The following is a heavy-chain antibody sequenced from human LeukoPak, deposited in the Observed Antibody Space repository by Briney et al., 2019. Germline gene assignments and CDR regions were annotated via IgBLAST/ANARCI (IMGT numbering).Heavy chain of an antibody. Sequence: SETLSLTCTVSGGSISNSYWCWVRQPAGKGLEWIGRISASGNTDYNPSLKGRVTMSVDTSKNQFSLRLTSVTAADTAVYYSAREGRSSTPGYWGQGTLVTVSS. J-gene: IGHJ4*02. CDR2: ISASGNT. V-gene: IGHV4-4*07. CDR1: GGSISNSY. D-gene: IGHD2-15*01. CDR3: AREGRSSTPGY.